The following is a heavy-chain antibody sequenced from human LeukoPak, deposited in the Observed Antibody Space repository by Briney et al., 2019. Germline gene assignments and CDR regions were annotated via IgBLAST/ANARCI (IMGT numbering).Heavy chain of an antibody. J-gene: IGHJ4*02. Sequence: SETLSLTCTVSGGSISSSSYYWGWIRQPPGKGLEWIGSIYYSGSTYYNPSLKSRVTISVDTSKYQFSLKLSSVTAEDTAVYYCARLLYYYDSSGYYYFFDYWGQGTLVTVSS. CDR3: ARLLYYYDSSGYYYFFDY. D-gene: IGHD3-22*01. V-gene: IGHV4-39*01. CDR1: GGSISSSSYY. CDR2: IYYSGST.